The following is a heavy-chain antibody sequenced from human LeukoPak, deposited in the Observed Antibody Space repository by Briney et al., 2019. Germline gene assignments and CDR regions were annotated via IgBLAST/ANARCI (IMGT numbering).Heavy chain of an antibody. CDR3: AKLSSDYGDYMHFDL. J-gene: IGHJ2*01. D-gene: IGHD4-17*01. CDR2: ISWNSGSI. V-gene: IGHV3-9*01. Sequence: LSLTCTVSGGTISSGGYYWSWIRQPPGKGLEWVSGISWNSGSIGYADSVKGRFTISRDNAKNSLYLQMNSLRAEDTALYYCAKLSSDYGDYMHFDLWGRGTLVTVSS. CDR1: GGTISSGGYY.